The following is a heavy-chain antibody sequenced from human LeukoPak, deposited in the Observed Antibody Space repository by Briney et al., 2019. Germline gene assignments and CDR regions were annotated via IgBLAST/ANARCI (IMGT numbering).Heavy chain of an antibody. CDR2: IYYSGST. V-gene: IGHV4-59*01. CDR1: GGSISSYY. Sequence: SETLSLTCTVSGGSISSYYWSWIRQPPGKGLEWIGCIYYSGSTNYNPSLKSRVTISVDTSKNQFSLKLSSVTAADTAVYYCARSRTSYENLDYWGQGTLVTVSS. J-gene: IGHJ4*02. CDR3: ARSRTSYENLDY. D-gene: IGHD3-16*01.